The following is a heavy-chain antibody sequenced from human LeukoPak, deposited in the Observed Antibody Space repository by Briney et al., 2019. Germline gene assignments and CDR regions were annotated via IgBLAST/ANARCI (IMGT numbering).Heavy chain of an antibody. D-gene: IGHD6-13*01. Sequence: ASVKVPCKVSGYTLTELSMHWVRQAPGKGLEWMGGFDPEDGETIYAQKFQGRVTMTEDTSTDTAYMELSSLRSEDTAVYYCATRYSSSWYMNGIYFDYWGQGTLVTVSS. CDR2: FDPEDGET. J-gene: IGHJ4*02. CDR3: ATRYSSSWYMNGIYFDY. V-gene: IGHV1-24*01. CDR1: GYTLTELS.